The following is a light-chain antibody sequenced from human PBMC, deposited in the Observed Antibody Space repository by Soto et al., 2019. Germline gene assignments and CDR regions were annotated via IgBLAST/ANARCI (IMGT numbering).Light chain of an antibody. CDR1: QSASNN. V-gene: IGKV3-15*01. CDR2: DAS. Sequence: ILMTQSPATLSVSPGERATLSCRASQSASNNLAWYQQKPGQAHRLLIYDASTTATGIPDRFSGSGAGTEFTLTISGLQSEDFAVYYWQQYTDWPPWTFGHGTKVDI. J-gene: IGKJ1*01. CDR3: QQYTDWPPWT.